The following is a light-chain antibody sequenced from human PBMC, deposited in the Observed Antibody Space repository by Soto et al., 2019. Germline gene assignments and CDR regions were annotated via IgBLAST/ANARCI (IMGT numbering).Light chain of an antibody. CDR2: DAS. CDR3: HSRA. V-gene: IGKV1-5*01. Sequence: DIQMTQSPSTLSASVGDRGTITCRASQSISSWLAWYQQKPGKAPKLLIYDASSLESGVPSRFSGSGSGTEFTLTISRLQPDDFATYFCHSRAFGQGTRLEI. J-gene: IGKJ5*01. CDR1: QSISSW.